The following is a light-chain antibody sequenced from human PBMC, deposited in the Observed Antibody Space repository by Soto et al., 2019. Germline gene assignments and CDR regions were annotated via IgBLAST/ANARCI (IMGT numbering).Light chain of an antibody. J-gene: IGLJ2*01. Sequence: QSVLTQPHSVSAATGQTVTISCSGSSSNIGNNYVSWYQQLPGTAPKLLIYDNNKRPSGIPDRFSGSKSGTSATLGITGLQTGDEADYYCGTCDSSLSAVVFGGGTKLTVL. CDR1: SSNIGNNY. CDR3: GTCDSSLSAVV. CDR2: DNN. V-gene: IGLV1-51*01.